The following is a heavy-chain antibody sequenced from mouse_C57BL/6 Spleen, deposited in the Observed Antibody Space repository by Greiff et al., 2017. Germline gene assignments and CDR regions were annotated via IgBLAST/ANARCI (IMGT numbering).Heavy chain of an antibody. V-gene: IGHV1-55*01. D-gene: IGHD2-3*01. CDR2: IYPGSGST. J-gene: IGHJ2*01. Sequence: VQLQQPGAELVKPGASVKMSCKASGYTFTSYWITWVKQRPGQGLEWIGDIYPGSGSTNYNEKFKSKATLTVDTSSSTAYMQLSSLTSEDSAVYYCARGDYDDGYPFDYWGQGTTLTVSS. CDR1: GYTFTSYW. CDR3: ARGDYDDGYPFDY.